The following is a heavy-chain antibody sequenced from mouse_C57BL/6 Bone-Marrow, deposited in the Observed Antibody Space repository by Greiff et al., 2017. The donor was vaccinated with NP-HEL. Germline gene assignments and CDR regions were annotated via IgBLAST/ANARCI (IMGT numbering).Heavy chain of an antibody. CDR2: LYPLRGAP. J-gene: IGHJ4*01. V-gene: IGHV1-11*01. D-gene: IGHD2-3*01. CDR1: GYTFTDHI. CDR3: GTGGYYPYYAMDY. Sequence: QVQLQQSGAELASPGASVTLSCKASGYTFTDHIMNWVKKRPGQGLAWIVLLYPLRGAPNYNQKFMGKATFSVDRSSSTVYMVLNSLTSEDPAVYYCGTGGYYPYYAMDYWGQGTSVTVSS.